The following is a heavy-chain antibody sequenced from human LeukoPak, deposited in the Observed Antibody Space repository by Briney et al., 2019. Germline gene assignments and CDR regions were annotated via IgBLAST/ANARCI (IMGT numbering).Heavy chain of an antibody. V-gene: IGHV3-7*01. CDR2: IKQDGSEK. CDR1: GFTFSSYW. J-gene: IGHJ3*02. D-gene: IGHD3-3*01. Sequence: GGSLRLSCAASGFTFSSYWMSWVRQAPGKGLEWVANIKQDGSEKYYVDSVEGRFTISRDNAKNSLYLQMNSLRAEDTAVYYCARHTFTIFGVVIIPGAFDIWGQGTMVTVSS. CDR3: ARHTFTIFGVVIIPGAFDI.